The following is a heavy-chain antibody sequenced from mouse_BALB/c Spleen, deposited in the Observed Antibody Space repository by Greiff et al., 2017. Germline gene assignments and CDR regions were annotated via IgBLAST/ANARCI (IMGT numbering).Heavy chain of an antibody. CDR3: AYRYDGERYWYVDV. J-gene: IGHJ1*01. Sequence: EVQLVESGAELVKPGASVKLSCTASGFNIKDTYMHWVKQRPEQGLEWIGRIDPANGNTKYDPKFQGKATITADTSSNTAYLQLSSLTSEDTAVYYCAYRYDGERYWYVDVWGAGTTVTVSS. D-gene: IGHD2-14*01. V-gene: IGHV14-3*02. CDR2: IDPANGNT. CDR1: GFNIKDTY.